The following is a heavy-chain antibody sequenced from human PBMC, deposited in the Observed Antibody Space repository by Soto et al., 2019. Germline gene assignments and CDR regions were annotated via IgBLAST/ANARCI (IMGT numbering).Heavy chain of an antibody. V-gene: IGHV1-18*01. J-gene: IGHJ6*02. CDR3: ARGGYYDIYWGKLSHYGLVV. Sequence: QVQLAQSANEVKKPGASVRVSGKAAGYTFIRYGIAWVRQAPGQGLEWMGWISPYNDYTVYAQKLQGRVSMTADTSTRAVYMNLRGLKSGDTAVYYCARGGYYDIYWGKLSHYGLVVWGQGTSVSVSS. D-gene: IGHD3-16*01. CDR1: GYTFIRYG. CDR2: ISPYNDYT.